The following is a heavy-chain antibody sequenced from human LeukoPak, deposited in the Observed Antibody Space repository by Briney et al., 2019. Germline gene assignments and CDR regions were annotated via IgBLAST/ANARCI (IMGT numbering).Heavy chain of an antibody. CDR3: AKAPAEWELRY. D-gene: IGHD1-26*01. J-gene: IGHJ4*02. CDR1: GFTFSSYA. V-gene: IGHV3-23*01. Sequence: PGGSLRLSCAASGFTFSSYAVSWVRQAPGKGLEWVSAISGSGGSTYYADSVKGRFTISRDNSKNTLYLQMNSLRAEDTVVYYCAKAPAEWELRYWGQGTLVTVSS. CDR2: ISGSGGST.